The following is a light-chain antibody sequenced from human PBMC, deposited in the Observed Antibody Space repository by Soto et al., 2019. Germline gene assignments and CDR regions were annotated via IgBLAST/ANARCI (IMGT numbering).Light chain of an antibody. V-gene: IGKV1-33*01. Sequence: DIQIAQSPASLSSSLLDIVTITCQASRDISNHLNWYQQIPGKAPKLLIYDASNLKTGVPSRFSGRGSGTDFSFTISSLQPEDVATYYCQQYDNVGITFGHGTRLEI. CDR3: QQYDNVGIT. J-gene: IGKJ5*01. CDR2: DAS. CDR1: RDISNH.